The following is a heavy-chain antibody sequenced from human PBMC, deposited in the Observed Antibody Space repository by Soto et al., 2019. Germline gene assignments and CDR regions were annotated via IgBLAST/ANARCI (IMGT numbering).Heavy chain of an antibody. V-gene: IGHV1-2*02. J-gene: IGHJ6*02. CDR1: GYSFAGYY. CDR3: ARERYQVISDGMDV. CDR2: INPQTGGT. Sequence: ASVELSCKACGYSFAGYYIRWVREAPGQGLEWMGWINPQTGGTSYAQKFQGRVTLSRDTSINTAYLELTRVRFDDAAVYFCARERYQVISDGMDVWGQGTTVTVSS. D-gene: IGHD2-2*01.